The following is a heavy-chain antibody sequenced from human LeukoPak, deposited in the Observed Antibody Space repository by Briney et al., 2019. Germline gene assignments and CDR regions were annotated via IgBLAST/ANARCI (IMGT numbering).Heavy chain of an antibody. CDR1: GGTFDSYA. CDR3: ARAATYYDRSGSRDAFDI. D-gene: IGHD3-22*01. Sequence: ASVKVSCKASGGTFDSYAITWVRQAPGQGLEWMGRIVPILGLANYAQNFQGRVTITADKSTSTAYMELSSLRSEDTAVYYCARAATYYDRSGSRDAFDIWGQGTMVTVSS. CDR2: IVPILGLA. V-gene: IGHV1-69*04. J-gene: IGHJ3*02.